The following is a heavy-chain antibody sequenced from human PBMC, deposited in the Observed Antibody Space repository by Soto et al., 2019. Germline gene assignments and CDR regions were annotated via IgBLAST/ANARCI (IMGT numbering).Heavy chain of an antibody. CDR3: ARQRSSGWKYYFDY. V-gene: IGHV1-69*12. D-gene: IGHD6-19*01. CDR1: GGTFSSYA. CDR2: IIPIFGTA. Sequence: QVQLVQSGAEVKKPGSSVKVFCKASGGTFSSYAISWVRQAPGQGLEWMGGIIPIFGTANYAQKFQGRVTITADESTSTAYMELSSLRSEDTAVYYCARQRSSGWKYYFDYWGQGTLVTVSS. J-gene: IGHJ4*02.